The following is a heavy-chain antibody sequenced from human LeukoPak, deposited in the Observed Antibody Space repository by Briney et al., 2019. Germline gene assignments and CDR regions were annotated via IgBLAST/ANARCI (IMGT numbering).Heavy chain of an antibody. CDR1: GYIFTGYY. CDR3: ARDFGYSYGYLSL. Sequence: ASVKVSCKASGYIFTGYYMHWVRQAPGQGLEWMGWINPNSGGTNYAQKFQGRVTMTRDTSINTAYMELSRLRSDDTAVYYCARDFGYSYGYLSLWGQGTLVTVSS. D-gene: IGHD5-18*01. V-gene: IGHV1-2*02. J-gene: IGHJ4*02. CDR2: INPNSGGT.